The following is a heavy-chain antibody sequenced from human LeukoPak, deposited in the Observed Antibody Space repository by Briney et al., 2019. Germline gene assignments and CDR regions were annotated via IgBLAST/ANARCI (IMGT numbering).Heavy chain of an antibody. CDR1: GGSISSYY. CDR2: IYYSGST. CDR3: ARGYYDSSGYYPY. Sequence: TSETLSLTCTVSGGSISSYYWSWIRQPPGKGLEWIGYIYYSGSTNYNPSLKSRVTISVDTSKNQFSLKLSSVTAADTAVYYCARGYYDSSGYYPYWGQGTLVTVSS. J-gene: IGHJ4*02. D-gene: IGHD3-22*01. V-gene: IGHV4-59*01.